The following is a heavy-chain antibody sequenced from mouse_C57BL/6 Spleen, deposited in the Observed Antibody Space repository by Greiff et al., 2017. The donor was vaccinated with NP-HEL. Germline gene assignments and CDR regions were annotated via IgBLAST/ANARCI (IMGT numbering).Heavy chain of an antibody. CDR1: GYTFTSYW. CDR3: ARQLRLLYAMDY. CDR2: INPSNGGT. V-gene: IGHV1-53*01. D-gene: IGHD3-2*02. Sequence: VQLQQSGTELVKPGASVKLSCKASGYTFTSYWMHWVKQRPGQGLEWIGNINPSNGGTNYNEKFKSKATLTVDKSSSTAYMQLSSLTSEDSAFYYCARQLRLLYAMDYWGQGTSVTVSS. J-gene: IGHJ4*01.